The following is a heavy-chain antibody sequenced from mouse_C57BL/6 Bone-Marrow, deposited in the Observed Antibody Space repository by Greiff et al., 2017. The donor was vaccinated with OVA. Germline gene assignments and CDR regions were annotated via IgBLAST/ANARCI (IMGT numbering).Heavy chain of an antibody. J-gene: IGHJ4*01. Sequence: VPLPQPGAYLLMPVSSVKLSCKASGYTFTSYWMHWVKQRPGQGLEWIGEIDPSDSYTNYNQKFKGKSTLTVDKSSSTAYMQLSSLTSEDSAVYYCARSGITTVVAPYAMDYWGQGTSVTVSS. CDR1: GYTFTSYW. V-gene: IGHV1-69*01. D-gene: IGHD1-1*01. CDR3: ARSGITTVVAPYAMDY. CDR2: IDPSDSYT.